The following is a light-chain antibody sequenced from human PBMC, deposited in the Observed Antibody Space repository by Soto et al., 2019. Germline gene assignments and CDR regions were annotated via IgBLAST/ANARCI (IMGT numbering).Light chain of an antibody. CDR2: TAS. J-gene: IGKJ1*01. CDR3: QQSYGTPRT. Sequence: DIQMTQSPSSLSASVGDRVTITCRASQNINSYLNWYQQEPGKAPKLLISTASSLRSGVPSRFSGSRSGTDFTLTISSLQHEDFATYYCQQSYGTPRTFGQGTKV. V-gene: IGKV1-39*01. CDR1: QNINSY.